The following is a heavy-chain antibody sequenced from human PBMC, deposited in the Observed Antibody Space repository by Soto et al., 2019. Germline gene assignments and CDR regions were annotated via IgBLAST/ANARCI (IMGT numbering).Heavy chain of an antibody. J-gene: IGHJ4*02. V-gene: IGHV1-2*02. Sequence: ASVKVSCKASGYTFTGYYMHWVRQAPGQGLEWMGWINPNSGGTNYAQKFQGRVTMTRETSISTAYMELSRLRSDDTAVYYCARASNQWLVALEYWGQGTLVTVCS. CDR1: GYTFTGYY. CDR3: ARASNQWLVALEY. D-gene: IGHD6-19*01. CDR2: INPNSGGT.